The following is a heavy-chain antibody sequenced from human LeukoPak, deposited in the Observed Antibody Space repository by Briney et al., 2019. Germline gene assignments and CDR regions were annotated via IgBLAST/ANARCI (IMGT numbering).Heavy chain of an antibody. CDR1: GGSISSYY. CDR3: ARSVPAADTDWYFDL. CDR2: IYSSGST. D-gene: IGHD2-2*01. J-gene: IGHJ2*01. V-gene: IGHV4-59*08. Sequence: SETLSLTCTVSGGSISSYYWSWIRQPLVKGPEWIGYIYSSGSTNYNPSLKSRVTISVDTSKNQFSLKLSSVTAADTAVYYCARSVPAADTDWYFDLWGRGTLVTVSS.